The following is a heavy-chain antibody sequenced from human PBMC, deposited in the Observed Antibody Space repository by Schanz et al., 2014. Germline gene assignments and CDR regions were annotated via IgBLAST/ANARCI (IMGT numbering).Heavy chain of an antibody. CDR1: GFSFSDYS. CDR2: IKISGDV. CDR3: VRDYNWGFDN. V-gene: IGHV3-48*02. J-gene: IGHJ4*02. Sequence: EVQLVESGGGLVQSGGSLRLSCAASGFSFSDYSMNWVRQAPGKGLEWISYIKISGDVFYTDSVKGRFTISRDNAKSSLDLQMSSLRDEDTAIYYCVRDYNWGFDNWGQGTLVTVSS. D-gene: IGHD7-27*01.